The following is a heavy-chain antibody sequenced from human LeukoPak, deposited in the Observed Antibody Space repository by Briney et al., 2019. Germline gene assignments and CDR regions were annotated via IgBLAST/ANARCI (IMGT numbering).Heavy chain of an antibody. CDR3: ARDRVRGAIGY. CDR1: GGSISSYY. CDR2: IYYSGST. D-gene: IGHD3-10*01. J-gene: IGHJ4*02. Sequence: PSETLSLTCTVSGGSISSYYWSWIRQPPGKGLEWIGYIYYSGSTNYNPSLKSRVTISVDTSKNQFSLKLSSVTAADTAVYYCARDRVRGAIGYWGQGTLVTVSS. V-gene: IGHV4-59*01.